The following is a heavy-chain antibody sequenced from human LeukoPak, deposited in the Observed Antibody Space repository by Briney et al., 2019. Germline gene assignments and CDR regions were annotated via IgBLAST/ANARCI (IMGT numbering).Heavy chain of an antibody. CDR1: GGSISSSSYY. CDR3: ARHGATDSSGWSIEFDY. Sequence: SETLSLTCTVSGGSISSSSYYWGWLRQPPGKGLEWIGSIYYSGSTYYNPSLKSRVTISVDTSKNQFSLKLSSVTAADTAVYYCARHGATDSSGWSIEFDYWGQGTLVTVSS. V-gene: IGHV4-39*01. D-gene: IGHD6-19*01. J-gene: IGHJ4*02. CDR2: IYYSGST.